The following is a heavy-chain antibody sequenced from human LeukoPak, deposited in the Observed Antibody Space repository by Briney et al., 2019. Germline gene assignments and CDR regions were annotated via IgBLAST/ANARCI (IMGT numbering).Heavy chain of an antibody. CDR1: GDSTSSYY. D-gene: IGHD3-16*02. J-gene: IGHJ4*02. CDR2: ISYSGNT. CDR3: AREYYAYVWGSYRAYYFDF. V-gene: IGHV4-59*01. Sequence: SETLSLTCTVSGDSTSSYYWSWIRQPPGKGPEWIGYISYSGNTNYNPSLKSRVTISADTSKNQFSMKMTSVTAADTAVYYCAREYYAYVWGSYRAYYFDFWGQGTLVTVSS.